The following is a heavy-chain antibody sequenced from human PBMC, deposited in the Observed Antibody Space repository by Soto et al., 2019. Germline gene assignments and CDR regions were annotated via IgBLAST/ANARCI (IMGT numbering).Heavy chain of an antibody. CDR2: ISGSGGST. Sequence: GGSLRLSCAASGFTFSSYAISWVRQAPGKGLEWVSAISGSGGSTYYADSVKGRFTISRDNSKNTLYLQMNSLRAEDTAVYYCAKDPSEIGYCSGGSCQRSNDYWGQGTLVTVSS. V-gene: IGHV3-23*01. CDR1: GFTFSSYA. D-gene: IGHD2-15*01. J-gene: IGHJ4*02. CDR3: AKDPSEIGYCSGGSCQRSNDY.